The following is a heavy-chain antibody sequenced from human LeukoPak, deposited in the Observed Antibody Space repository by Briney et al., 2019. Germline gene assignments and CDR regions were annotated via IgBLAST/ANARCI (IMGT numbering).Heavy chain of an antibody. CDR3: ARGQSHTEYYDSSGYYLSLSAHYFDY. Sequence: PGGSLRLSCAASGFTFSSYAMYWVRQAPGKGLEWVAVIWYDGSNKYYADPVKGRFTISRDNSKNTLYLQMNSLRAEDTAVYYCARGQSHTEYYDSSGYYLSLSAHYFDYWGQGTLVTVSS. J-gene: IGHJ4*02. D-gene: IGHD3-22*01. CDR1: GFTFSSYA. CDR2: IWYDGSNK. V-gene: IGHV3-33*01.